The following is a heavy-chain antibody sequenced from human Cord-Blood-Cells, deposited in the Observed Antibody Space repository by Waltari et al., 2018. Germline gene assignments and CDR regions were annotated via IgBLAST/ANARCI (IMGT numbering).Heavy chain of an antibody. Sequence: EVQLVESGGGLVQPGGSLRLSCAASGFTFSSYWMSWVRQAPGKGGEWVANIKQDGSEKYFGASVKGRFTIPRDNAKNSLYLQMNSLGAEDPAVYSCGGEGVVGGGFDYWGQGTLVTVSS. CDR2: IKQDGSEK. D-gene: IGHD3-16*01. J-gene: IGHJ4*02. V-gene: IGHV3-7*01. CDR3: GGEGVVGGGFDY. CDR1: GFTFSSYW.